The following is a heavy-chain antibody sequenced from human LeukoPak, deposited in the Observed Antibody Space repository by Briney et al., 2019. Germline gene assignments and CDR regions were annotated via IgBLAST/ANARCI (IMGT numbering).Heavy chain of an antibody. CDR3: ARVYSSGYPWDY. Sequence: ASVKVSFKASGYTFTGYYMHWVRQAPGQGLEWMGWINPNSGGTNYAQKFHGRVSMTRDRSISKDSMDLSMLSSDDTAVYYCARVYSSGYPWDYWGQGTLVTVSS. CDR2: INPNSGGT. V-gene: IGHV1-2*02. J-gene: IGHJ4*02. CDR1: GYTFTGYY. D-gene: IGHD3-22*01.